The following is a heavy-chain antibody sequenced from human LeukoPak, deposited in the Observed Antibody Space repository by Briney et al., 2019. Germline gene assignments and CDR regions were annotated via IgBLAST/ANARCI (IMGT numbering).Heavy chain of an antibody. CDR1: GFTFSSYA. V-gene: IGHV3-23*01. CDR2: ISGSGGST. CDR3: ASCTSNYYYYGMDV. J-gene: IGHJ6*02. D-gene: IGHD2-2*01. Sequence: PGGSLRLSCAASGFTFSSYAMSWVRQAPGKGQEWVSAISGSGGSTYYADSVKGRFTISRDNSKNTLYLQMNSLRAEDTAVYYCASCTSNYYYYGMDVWGQGTTVTVSS.